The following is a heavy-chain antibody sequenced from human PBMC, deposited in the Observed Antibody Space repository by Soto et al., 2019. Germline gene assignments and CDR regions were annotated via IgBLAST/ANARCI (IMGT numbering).Heavy chain of an antibody. Sequence: PSETLSLTCAVYGGSFSGYYWSWIRQPPGKGLEWIGEINHSGSTNYNPSLKSRVTISVDTSKNQFSLKLSSVTAADTAVYYCARSAGYYGSGSYFDYYGMDVWGQGTTVTVSS. J-gene: IGHJ6*02. V-gene: IGHV4-34*01. D-gene: IGHD3-10*01. CDR2: INHSGST. CDR1: GGSFSGYY. CDR3: ARSAGYYGSGSYFDYYGMDV.